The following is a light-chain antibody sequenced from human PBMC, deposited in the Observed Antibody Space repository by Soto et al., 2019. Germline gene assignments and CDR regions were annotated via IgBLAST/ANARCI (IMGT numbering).Light chain of an antibody. CDR3: SSYISNSIVV. J-gene: IGLJ2*01. Sequence: QSALTQPASVSGSPGQSITISCTGTISDVGDYNYVSWYQQHPGKAPKLMIYEVIHRLSGVSNRFSGSKSGYTASLTISGLQDEDEADYYCSSYISNSIVVFGGGTKVTVL. V-gene: IGLV2-14*01. CDR1: ISDVGDYNY. CDR2: EVI.